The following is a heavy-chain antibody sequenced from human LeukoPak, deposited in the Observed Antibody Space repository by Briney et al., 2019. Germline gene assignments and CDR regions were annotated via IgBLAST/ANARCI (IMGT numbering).Heavy chain of an antibody. Sequence: GGSLRLSCAASGFTFSSYAMSWVRQAPGKGLEWVSAISGSGGSTYYADSVKGRFTISRDNSMNTLYLQMNSLRAEDTAVYYCAKVPFDSYDCGGNHDYWGQGTLVTVSS. CDR1: GFTFSSYA. D-gene: IGHD4-23*01. CDR3: AKVPFDSYDCGGNHDY. J-gene: IGHJ4*02. V-gene: IGHV3-23*01. CDR2: ISGSGGST.